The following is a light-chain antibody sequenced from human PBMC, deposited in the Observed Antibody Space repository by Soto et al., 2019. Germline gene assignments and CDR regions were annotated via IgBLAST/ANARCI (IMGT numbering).Light chain of an antibody. CDR1: SSDVGGYNY. CDR3: CSYAGSYTYV. V-gene: IGLV2-11*01. CDR2: DVS. J-gene: IGLJ1*01. Sequence: QARSVSGSPGQSVTISCTGTSSDVGGYNYVSWYQQHPGKAPKLMIYDVSKRPSGVPDRFSGSKSGNTASLTISGLQAEDEADYYCCSYAGSYTYVFGTGTKLTVL.